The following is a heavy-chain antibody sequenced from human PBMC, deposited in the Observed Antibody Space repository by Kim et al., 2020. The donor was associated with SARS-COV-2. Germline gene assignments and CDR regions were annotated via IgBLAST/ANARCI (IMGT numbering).Heavy chain of an antibody. CDR2: I. Sequence: ISYADSVTCRFTIARDNAKNSLYLHMNSLRAEDTAVYYCARATSILGMDVWGQGTTVTVSS. V-gene: IGHV3-21*01. CDR3: ARATSILGMDV. J-gene: IGHJ6*02.